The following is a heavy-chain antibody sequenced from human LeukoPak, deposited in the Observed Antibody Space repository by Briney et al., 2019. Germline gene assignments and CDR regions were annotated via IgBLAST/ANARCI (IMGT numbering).Heavy chain of an antibody. J-gene: IGHJ4*02. CDR1: GFTFSSYG. V-gene: IGHV3-30*18. Sequence: PGGSLRLSCAASGFTFSSYGMSWVRQAPGKGLEWVAVISYDGSNKYYADSVKGRFTISRDNSKNTLYLQMNSLRAEDTAVYYCAKVEERKVAARAFDYWGQGTLVTVSS. D-gene: IGHD2-15*01. CDR2: ISYDGSNK. CDR3: AKVEERKVAARAFDY.